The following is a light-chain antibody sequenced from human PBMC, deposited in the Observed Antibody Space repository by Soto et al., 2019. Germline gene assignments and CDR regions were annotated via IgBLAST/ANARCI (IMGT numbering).Light chain of an antibody. Sequence: EIVLTQSPGSLSVSPGERATLSCRGSQSVSSSYLAWYQQKPCQAPRLLIYGASSRATGIPDRFSGSGSGTDFTLTISRLEPEDFAVYYCQQYGSSRGVTFGPGTKVDIK. J-gene: IGKJ3*01. CDR1: QSVSSSY. CDR2: GAS. V-gene: IGKV3-20*01. CDR3: QQYGSSRGVT.